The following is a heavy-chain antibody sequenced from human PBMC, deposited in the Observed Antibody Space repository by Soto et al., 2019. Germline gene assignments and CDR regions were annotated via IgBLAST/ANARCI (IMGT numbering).Heavy chain of an antibody. CDR1: GFTFSGYS. CDR3: ARDTDIGTQKLYSDS. D-gene: IGHD4-4*01. CDR2: LGRGSKAI. J-gene: IGHJ4*02. Sequence: EVQLVESGGGLVQPGGSLRLACTASGFTFSGYSMNWVRQTPGKGLEWISYLGRGSKAIYYADSVKGRFTVSRDNAKGSLYLQMNSVRDDDTGVYYCARDTDIGTQKLYSDSWGQGTLVTVSS. V-gene: IGHV3-48*02.